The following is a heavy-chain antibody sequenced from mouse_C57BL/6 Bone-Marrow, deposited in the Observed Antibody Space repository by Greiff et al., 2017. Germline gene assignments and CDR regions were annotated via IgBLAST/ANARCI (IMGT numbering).Heavy chain of an antibody. CDR2: IRLKSDNYAT. CDR1: GFTFSNYW. J-gene: IGHJ2*01. Sequence: EVQVVESGGGLVQPGGSMKLSCVASGFTFSNYWMNWVRQSPEKGLEWVAQIRLKSDNYATHYAESVKGRFTISRDDSKSSVYLQMNNLRAEDTGIYYCTGPYYYGSSCYFDYWGQGTTLTVSS. V-gene: IGHV6-3*01. CDR3: TGPYYYGSSCYFDY. D-gene: IGHD1-1*01.